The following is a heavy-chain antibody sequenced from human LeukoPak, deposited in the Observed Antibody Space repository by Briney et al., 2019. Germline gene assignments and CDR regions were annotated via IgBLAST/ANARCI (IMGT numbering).Heavy chain of an antibody. CDR3: ARDDSGSYYFDY. D-gene: IGHD1-26*01. J-gene: IGHJ4*02. CDR2: INPNSGGT. V-gene: IGHV1-2*02. Sequence: ASVKVSCKASGYTFTGYYMHWVRQAHGQGLEWVGWINPNSGGTNYAQKFQGRVTMTRDTSISTAYMELSRLRSDDTAVYYCARDDSGSYYFDYWGQGTLVTVSS. CDR1: GYTFTGYY.